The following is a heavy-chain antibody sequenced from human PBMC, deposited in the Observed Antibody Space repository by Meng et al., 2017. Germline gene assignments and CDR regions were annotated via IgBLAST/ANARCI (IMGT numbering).Heavy chain of an antibody. CDR1: GGTFSSYA. J-gene: IGHJ4*02. D-gene: IGHD1-26*01. CDR3: ARDTTPRYSGSYYLDY. Sequence: KISCKASGGTFSSYAISWVRQAPGQGLEWMGGIIPIFGTANYAQKFQGRVTITADESTSTAYMELSSLRSEDTAVYYCARDTTPRYSGSYYLDYWGQGTLVTVSS. CDR2: IIPIFGTA. V-gene: IGHV1-69*01.